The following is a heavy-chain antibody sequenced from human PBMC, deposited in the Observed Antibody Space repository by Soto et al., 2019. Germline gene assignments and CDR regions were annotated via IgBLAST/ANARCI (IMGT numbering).Heavy chain of an antibody. Sequence: GGSLRLSCAASGFTFSSYAMHWVRQAPGKGLEWVAVISYDGSNKYYADSVKGRFTISRDNSKNTLYLQMNSLRAEDTAVYYCARDRTPIAAAAPGYWGQGTLVTVSS. CDR2: ISYDGSNK. J-gene: IGHJ4*02. V-gene: IGHV3-30-3*01. CDR1: GFTFSSYA. CDR3: ARDRTPIAAAAPGY. D-gene: IGHD6-13*01.